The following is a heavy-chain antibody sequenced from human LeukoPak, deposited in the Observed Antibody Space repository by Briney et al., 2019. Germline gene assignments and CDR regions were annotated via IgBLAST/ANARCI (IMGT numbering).Heavy chain of an antibody. J-gene: IGHJ5*02. CDR3: GKGSTGWSRNP. Sequence: ASVKVSCKASGYTFTERGISWMRHVPGQGLEWMGWISATSGNTYYAQTFQDRVTMTTDASTSTAYMELRDLTTDDTAVYYCGKGSTGWSRNPWGQGTLVTVSS. D-gene: IGHD6-19*01. CDR2: ISATSGNT. CDR1: GYTFTERG. V-gene: IGHV1-18*01.